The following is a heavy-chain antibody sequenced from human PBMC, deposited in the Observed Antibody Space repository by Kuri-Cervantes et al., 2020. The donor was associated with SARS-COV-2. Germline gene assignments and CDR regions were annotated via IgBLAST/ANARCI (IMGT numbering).Heavy chain of an antibody. D-gene: IGHD3-9*01. CDR3: ARHSDILTGTNWFDP. J-gene: IGHJ5*02. CDR1: GGSLSSDNHY. Sequence: GSLRFSCLVSGGSLSSDNHYWGWIRQPPGKGLEWIGSIYYSGGTYYNPSLKSRVTISVDTSKNQFSLKLSSVTAADTAVYYCARHSDILTGTNWFDPWGQGTLVTVSS. CDR2: IYYSGGT. V-gene: IGHV4-39*01.